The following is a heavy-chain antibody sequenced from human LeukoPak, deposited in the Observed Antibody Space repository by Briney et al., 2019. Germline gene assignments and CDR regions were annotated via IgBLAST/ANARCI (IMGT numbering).Heavy chain of an antibody. CDR2: ISSSSSYI. D-gene: IGHD4-17*01. Sequence: GGSLRLSCAASGFTFSSYSMNWVRQAPGKGLEWVSSISSSSSYIYYADSVKGRFTISRDNAKNSLYLQMNSLRAEDTAVYYCATGGYDCGDYTPRWGQGTLVTVSS. V-gene: IGHV3-21*01. CDR3: ATGGYDCGDYTPR. J-gene: IGHJ4*02. CDR1: GFTFSSYS.